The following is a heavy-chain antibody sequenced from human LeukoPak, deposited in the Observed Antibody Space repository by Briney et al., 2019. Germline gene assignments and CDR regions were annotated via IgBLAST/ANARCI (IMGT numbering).Heavy chain of an antibody. CDR1: GGSISGSSYY. Sequence: PSETLSLTCTVSGGSISGSSYYWGWIRQPPGKGLEWIGSIYYSGSTYYNPSLKSRVTISVDTSKNQFSLKLSSVTAADTAVYYCARRPYNDRSPSNYYYYGMDVWGQGTTVTVSS. CDR2: IYYSGST. CDR3: ARRPYNDRSPSNYYYYGMDV. J-gene: IGHJ6*02. V-gene: IGHV4-39*01. D-gene: IGHD1-20*01.